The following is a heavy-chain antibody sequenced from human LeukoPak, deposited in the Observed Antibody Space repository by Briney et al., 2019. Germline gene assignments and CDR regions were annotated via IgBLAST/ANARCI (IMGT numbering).Heavy chain of an antibody. CDR3: AQGGHDYNPFYY. D-gene: IGHD4-11*01. Sequence: GGSLRLSCAASGFSFSTYAMGWVRQAPGEGLEWVSSIKGGGGDPFYADSVRGRFTISRDKSKNTLYLQLNSLRAEDTAVYFCAQGGHDYNPFYYWGQGTLVTVSS. J-gene: IGHJ4*02. CDR1: GFSFSTYA. V-gene: IGHV3-23*01. CDR2: IKGGGGDP.